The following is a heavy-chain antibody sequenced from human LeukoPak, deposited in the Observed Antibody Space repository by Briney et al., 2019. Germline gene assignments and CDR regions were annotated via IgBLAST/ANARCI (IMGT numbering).Heavy chain of an antibody. CDR3: TRGGGYCRASPRHSYDALNV. V-gene: IGHV3-69-1*01. CDR2: ITGVNT. D-gene: IGHD2-15*01. Sequence: GSMRLSCKVSGFTIRDFPMNWVRQAPGRGLEWVSSITGVNTKYADSVKGRFTVSRDIGERSLYLQLNTLRVEDTAVYYCTRGGGYCRASPRHSYDALNVWGQGTVVTVSS. CDR1: GFTIRDFP. J-gene: IGHJ3*01.